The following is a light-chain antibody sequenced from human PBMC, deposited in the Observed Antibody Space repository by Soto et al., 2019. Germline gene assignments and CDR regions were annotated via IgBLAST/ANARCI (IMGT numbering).Light chain of an antibody. V-gene: IGKV3-15*01. CDR2: DAS. CDR1: QSVSSN. CDR3: QQYNNWPPIT. J-gene: IGKJ5*01. Sequence: EIILTQSPVTLSVSPGERATLSCRASQSVSSNLAWYQQKPGQAPRLLIYDASSRATGIPARFSGSGSGTEFTLPISSLQSEDFAAYYCQQYNNWPPITFGQGTRLEIK.